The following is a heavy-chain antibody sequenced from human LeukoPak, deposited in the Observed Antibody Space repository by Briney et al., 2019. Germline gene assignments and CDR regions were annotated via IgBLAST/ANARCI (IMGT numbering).Heavy chain of an antibody. D-gene: IGHD2-21*02. CDR1: GGSILSTNW. CDR3: ARNIVVVTAFDY. J-gene: IGHJ4*02. V-gene: IGHV4-4*02. CDR2: IYYSGST. Sequence: SETLSLTCAVSGGSILSTNWWSWVRQPPGKGLEWIGYIYYSGSTHYNPSLKSRVTISVATSKNQFFLKLSSVTAADTAVYYCARNIVVVTAFDYWGQGTLVTVSS.